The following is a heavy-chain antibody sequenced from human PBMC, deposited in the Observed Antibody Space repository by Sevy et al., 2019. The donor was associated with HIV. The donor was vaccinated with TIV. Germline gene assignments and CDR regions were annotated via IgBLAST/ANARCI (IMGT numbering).Heavy chain of an antibody. J-gene: IGHJ4*02. V-gene: IGHV3-72*01. Sequence: GGSLRLSCAASGFTFSDHYMEWVRQAPGKGLEWVGRIRNKADSYTTEYAASVKGRFTISRDDSKNSLYLLMNSLKTGETAVYFCATHAGIAAAGRGFDYWGQGTLVTVSS. CDR2: IRNKADSYTT. CDR1: GFTFSDHY. CDR3: ATHAGIAAAGRGFDY. D-gene: IGHD6-13*01.